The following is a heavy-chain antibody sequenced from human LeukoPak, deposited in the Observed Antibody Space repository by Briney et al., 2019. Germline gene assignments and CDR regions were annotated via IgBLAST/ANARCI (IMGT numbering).Heavy chain of an antibody. D-gene: IGHD6-6*01. V-gene: IGHV3-30*01. Sequence: GGSLRLSCAASGFTFSSYAMHWVRQAPGKGLEWVAVISYDGSNKYYADSVKGRFTISRDNSKNTLYLQMNSLRAEDTAVYYCARAGPTAARSSSYYYYMDVWGKGTTVTVSS. CDR2: ISYDGSNK. CDR1: GFTFSSYA. J-gene: IGHJ6*03. CDR3: ARAGPTAARSSSYYYYMDV.